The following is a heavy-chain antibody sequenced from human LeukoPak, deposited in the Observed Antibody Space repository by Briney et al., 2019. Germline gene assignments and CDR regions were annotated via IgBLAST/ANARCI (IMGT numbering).Heavy chain of an antibody. CDR3: ARGHEMATNLDY. CDR1: GYTFTGYY. CDR2: INPNSGGT. D-gene: IGHD5-24*01. Sequence: EASVKVSCKASGYTFTGYYMHWVRQAPGQGLEWMGRINPNSGGTNYAQKFQGRVTMTRDTSISTAYMELSRLRSDDTAVYYCARGHEMATNLDYWGQGTLVTVSS. J-gene: IGHJ4*02. V-gene: IGHV1-2*06.